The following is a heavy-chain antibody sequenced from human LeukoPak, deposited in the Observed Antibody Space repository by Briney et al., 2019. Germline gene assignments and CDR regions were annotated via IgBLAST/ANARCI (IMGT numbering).Heavy chain of an antibody. J-gene: IGHJ4*02. Sequence: GGSLRLSCAASGFTFSSYEMNWVRQAPGKGLEWVSGISWNSGSIGYADSVKGRFTISRDNAKNSLYLQMNSLRAEDTALYYCARLGYFDYWGQGTLVTVSS. D-gene: IGHD3-10*01. V-gene: IGHV3-9*01. CDR2: ISWNSGSI. CDR3: ARLGYFDY. CDR1: GFTFSSYE.